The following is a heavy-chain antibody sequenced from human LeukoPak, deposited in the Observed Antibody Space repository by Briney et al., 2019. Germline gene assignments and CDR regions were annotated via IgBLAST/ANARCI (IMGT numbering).Heavy chain of an antibody. CDR2: TAGADDVI. J-gene: IGHJ4*02. Sequence: GGSLRLSCAVSGLTFSDYRMIWVRQAPEKRLGWVAVTAGADDVIQYADSVKGRFTISRDNAKNTLYLQMNSLRAEDTAVYYCARDNEYCTGGTCRLDYWGQGALVTVSS. V-gene: IGHV3-74*01. D-gene: IGHD2-15*01. CDR1: GLTFSDYR. CDR3: ARDNEYCTGGTCRLDY.